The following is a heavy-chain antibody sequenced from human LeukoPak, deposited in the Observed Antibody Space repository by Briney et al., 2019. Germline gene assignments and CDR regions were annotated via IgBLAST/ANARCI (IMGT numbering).Heavy chain of an antibody. J-gene: IGHJ4*02. CDR1: GGSISSSAYH. CDR3: ARDRGYCSSTSCYYFDY. CDR2: IHYSGST. V-gene: IGHV4-39*07. Sequence: SETLSLTCTVSGGSISSSAYHWGWIRQPPGKGLEWIGSIHYSGSTYYNPSLKSRVTISVDTSKNQFSLKLSSVTAADTAVYYCARDRGYCSSTSCYYFDYWGQGTLVTVSS. D-gene: IGHD2-2*01.